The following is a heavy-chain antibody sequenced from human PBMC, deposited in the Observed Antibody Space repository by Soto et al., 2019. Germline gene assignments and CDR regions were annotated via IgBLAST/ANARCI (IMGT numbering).Heavy chain of an antibody. CDR3: ARVDSSSSRWWFDP. J-gene: IGHJ5*02. CDR1: GGSISSGDYY. CDR2: IYYSGST. V-gene: IGHV4-30-4*01. D-gene: IGHD6-6*01. Sequence: SETLSLTCTVSGGSISSGDYYWSWIRQPPGKGLEWIGYIYYSGSTYYNPSLKSRVTISVDTSKNQFSLKLSSVTAADTAVYYCARVDSSSSRWWFDPWGQGTRVTVSS.